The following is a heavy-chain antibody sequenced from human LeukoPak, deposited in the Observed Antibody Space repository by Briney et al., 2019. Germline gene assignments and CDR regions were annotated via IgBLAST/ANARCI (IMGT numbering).Heavy chain of an antibody. V-gene: IGHV4-30-2*01. Sequence: SETLSLTCAVSGGSISSGGYSWRWIRQPPGKGLEWIGYIYHSGSTYCNPSLKSRVTISVDRSKNQFSLKLSSVTAADTAVYYCAGMVRGVISMAFDYWGQGTLVTVSS. D-gene: IGHD3-10*01. CDR1: GGSISSGGYS. CDR3: AGMVRGVISMAFDY. CDR2: IYHSGST. J-gene: IGHJ4*02.